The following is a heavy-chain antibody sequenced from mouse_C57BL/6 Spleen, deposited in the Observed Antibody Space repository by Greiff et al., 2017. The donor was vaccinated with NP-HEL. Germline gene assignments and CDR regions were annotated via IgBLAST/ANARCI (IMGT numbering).Heavy chain of an antibody. CDR1: GYTFTDYY. CDR3: ASSYGSSSGICF. Sequence: EVQLQQSGPELVKPGASVKISCKASGYTFTDYYMNWVKQSHGKSLEWIGDINPNNGGTSYNQKFKGKATLTVDKSSSTAYMELRSLTSEDSAVYYCASSYGSSSGICFWGQGTLVTVSA. D-gene: IGHD1-1*01. J-gene: IGHJ3*01. CDR2: INPNNGGT. V-gene: IGHV1-26*01.